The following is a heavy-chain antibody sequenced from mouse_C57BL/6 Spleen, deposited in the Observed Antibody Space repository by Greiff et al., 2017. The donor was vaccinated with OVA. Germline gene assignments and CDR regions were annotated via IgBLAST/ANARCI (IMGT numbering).Heavy chain of an antibody. CDR1: GFTFSSYG. D-gene: IGHD1-1*01. Sequence: EVQLVESGGDLVKPGGSLKLSCAASGFTFSSYGMSWVRQTPDKRLEWVATISSGGSYTYYPDSVKGRFTISRDNAKNTLYLQMSSLKSEDTAMYYGARHYGSSYGYFDVWGTGTTVTVSS. J-gene: IGHJ1*03. CDR2: ISSGGSYT. V-gene: IGHV5-6*01. CDR3: ARHYGSSYGYFDV.